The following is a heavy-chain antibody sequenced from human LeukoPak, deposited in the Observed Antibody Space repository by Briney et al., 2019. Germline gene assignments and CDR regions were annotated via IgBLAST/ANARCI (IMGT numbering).Heavy chain of an antibody. J-gene: IGHJ4*02. D-gene: IGHD6-19*01. V-gene: IGHV4-34*01. Sequence: SETLSLTCAVYGGSFSGYYWSWIRQPPGKGLEWIGEINHSGGTNYNPSLKSRVTISVDTSKNQFSLKLSSVTAADTAVYYCARLIAVAGTDYWGQGTLVTVSS. CDR2: INHSGGT. CDR1: GGSFSGYY. CDR3: ARLIAVAGTDY.